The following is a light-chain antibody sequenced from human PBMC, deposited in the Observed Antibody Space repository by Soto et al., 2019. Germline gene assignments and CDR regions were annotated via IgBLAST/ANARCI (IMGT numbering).Light chain of an antibody. CDR2: DAS. V-gene: IGKV1-5*01. CDR3: QQYDTYST. CDR1: QGISSA. Sequence: DIQMTHSPSTLSAYVGDRVTITCRASQGISSALAWYQQKPGKTPNLLIYDASNLGSGVPSRFSGSGSGTEFTLTISSLQPDDFATYYCQQYDTYSTFGQGTKVDIK. J-gene: IGKJ1*01.